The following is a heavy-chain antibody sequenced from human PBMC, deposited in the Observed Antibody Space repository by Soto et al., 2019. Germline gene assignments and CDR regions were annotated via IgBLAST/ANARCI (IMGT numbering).Heavy chain of an antibody. CDR3: ARRFKGLSTSNYYMDV. CDR2: ISSSTTYI. V-gene: IGHV3-21*01. Sequence: EVQLVESGGGLVKPGVSLRLSCAASGFTFSSYSMNWVRQAPGQGLEWVSSISSSTTYIYYADSVKGRFTISRDNARNSLDLQMNSLRAEDTAVYYCARRFKGLSTSNYYMDVWGKGTTVTVSS. CDR1: GFTFSSYS. J-gene: IGHJ6*03.